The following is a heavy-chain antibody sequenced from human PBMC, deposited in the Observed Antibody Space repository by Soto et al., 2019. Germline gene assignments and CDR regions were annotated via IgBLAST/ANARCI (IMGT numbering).Heavy chain of an antibody. CDR3: ARSAL. CDR1: RFTFSTSW. V-gene: IGHV3-7*05. CDR2: IKQDGSEK. J-gene: IGHJ4*02. D-gene: IGHD6-25*01. Sequence: PGGSLRLSCAASRFTFSTSWMSWVRQAPGKGPEWVASIKQDGSEKYYVDSVKGRFTISRDNAKNALYLQMNSLTAEDTAMYYCARSALWGQGTLVTVSS.